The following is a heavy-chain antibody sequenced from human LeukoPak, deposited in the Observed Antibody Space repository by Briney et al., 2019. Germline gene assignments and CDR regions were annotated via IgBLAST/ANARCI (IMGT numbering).Heavy chain of an antibody. V-gene: IGHV4-39*07. CDR1: GGSIGSSSYY. CDR3: ARELRYDNSDSGAF. D-gene: IGHD3-22*01. J-gene: IGHJ3*01. Sequence: SETLSLTCSVSGGSIGSSSYYWGWVRQPPGRGREWLGSIYYSETTYYNPSLKSRVTISVDTSKSQFSLKLSSVTAADTAVYYCARELRYDNSDSGAFWGQGTVVTVSS. CDR2: IYYSETT.